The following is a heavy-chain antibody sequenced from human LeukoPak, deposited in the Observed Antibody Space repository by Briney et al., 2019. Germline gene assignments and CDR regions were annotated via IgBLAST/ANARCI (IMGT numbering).Heavy chain of an antibody. CDR3: ANILPPRGLQKDYYYYYGMDV. CDR2: ISRSGSST. Sequence: GGSLRLSCAASGFTFSSYSMNWVRQAPGEGLEWVSYISRSGSSTYYADSAEGRFIISRDNAKNSLYLQMNGLRDEDTVVYYCANILPPRGLQKDYYYYYGMDVWGQGTTVTVSS. D-gene: IGHD3-9*01. CDR1: GFTFSSYS. J-gene: IGHJ6*02. V-gene: IGHV3-48*02.